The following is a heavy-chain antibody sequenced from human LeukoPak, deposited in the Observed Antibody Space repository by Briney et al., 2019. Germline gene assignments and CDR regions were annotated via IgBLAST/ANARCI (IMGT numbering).Heavy chain of an antibody. CDR3: AKGVGGSANYYYMDV. CDR1: GITFSNYA. CDR2: ISANGDTT. J-gene: IGHJ6*03. D-gene: IGHD3-10*01. V-gene: IGHV3-23*01. Sequence: HSGGSLRLSCAASGITFSNYAMSWVRQAPGKRLEWISAISANGDTTHYADSVKGRFTISRDNSKNTLYLQMNSLRPEDTAVYYCAKGVGGSANYYYMDVWGKGTTVTVSS.